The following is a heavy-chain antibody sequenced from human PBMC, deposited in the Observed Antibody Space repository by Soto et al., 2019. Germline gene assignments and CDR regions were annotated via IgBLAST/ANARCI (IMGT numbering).Heavy chain of an antibody. CDR1: GGSISSGDYY. D-gene: IGHD3-16*01. CDR2: IYYSGST. CDR3: ARPRGGGGPYDAIDI. J-gene: IGHJ3*02. Sequence: QVQLQESGPGLVKPSQTLSLTCTVSGGSISSGDYYWSWIRQPPGKGLEWIGYIYYSGSTDYNPSPKSRVTISVDTSKNQFSRKLSSVTAADTAVYYCARPRGGGGPYDAIDIWGQGTMVMVSS. V-gene: IGHV4-30-4*01.